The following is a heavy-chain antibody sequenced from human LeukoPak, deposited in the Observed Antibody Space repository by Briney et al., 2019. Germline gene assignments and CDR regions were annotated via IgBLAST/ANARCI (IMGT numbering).Heavy chain of an antibody. CDR3: ARHTSRGAHFDY. D-gene: IGHD2/OR15-2a*01. V-gene: IGHV4-59*08. J-gene: IGHJ4*02. Sequence: SETLSLTCTVSGGSISSYYWSWIRQPPGKGLEWIGYIYYSGSTNYNTSLKSRVTISVDTSKNQVSLKLTSVTAADTAVYYCARHTSRGAHFDYWGQGTLVTVSS. CDR1: GGSISSYY. CDR2: IYYSGST.